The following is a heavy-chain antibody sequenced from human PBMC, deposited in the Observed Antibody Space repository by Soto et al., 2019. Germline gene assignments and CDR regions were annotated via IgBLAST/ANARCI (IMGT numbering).Heavy chain of an antibody. Sequence: QVQLVESGGGVVQPGRSLRLSCAASGFSFSSYGMHWVRQAPVKGLEWVAVIWYDGSNKYYADSVKGRFTISRDNSKNTLYLQMNSLRAEDTAVYYCARDQGYDSSGPSDYWGQGTLVTVSS. CDR1: GFSFSSYG. CDR2: IWYDGSNK. D-gene: IGHD3-22*01. CDR3: ARDQGYDSSGPSDY. V-gene: IGHV3-33*01. J-gene: IGHJ4*02.